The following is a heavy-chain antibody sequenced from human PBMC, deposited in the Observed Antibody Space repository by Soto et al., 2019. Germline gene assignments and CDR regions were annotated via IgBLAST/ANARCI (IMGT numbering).Heavy chain of an antibody. J-gene: IGHJ1*01. CDR2: ISSSGSTI. CDR1: GFTFSSYE. Sequence: PGGSLRLSCAASGFTFSSYEMNWVRQAPGKGLEWVSYISSSGSTIYYADSVKGRFTISRDNAKNSLYLQMNSLRAEDTAVYYCASLVLSEQTQLDAEYFQHSGQGTLVTVYS. V-gene: IGHV3-48*03. D-gene: IGHD3-16*01. CDR3: ASLVLSEQTQLDAEYFQH.